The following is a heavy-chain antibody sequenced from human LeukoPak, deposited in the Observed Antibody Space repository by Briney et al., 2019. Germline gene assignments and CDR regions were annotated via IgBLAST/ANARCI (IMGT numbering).Heavy chain of an antibody. V-gene: IGHV3-72*01. J-gene: IGHJ5*02. Sequence: PGGSLRLSCAASGFTFSDHFMDWVRQAPGKGLEWVARIRHKPNSYTTEYAASVKGRFTISRDDSKNSLYLQMSSLKTEDTAVYRCDRSDCGGGSCWPSWGQGTLVTV. CDR2: IRHKPNSYTT. D-gene: IGHD2-15*01. CDR3: DRSDCGGGSCWPS. CDR1: GFTFSDHF.